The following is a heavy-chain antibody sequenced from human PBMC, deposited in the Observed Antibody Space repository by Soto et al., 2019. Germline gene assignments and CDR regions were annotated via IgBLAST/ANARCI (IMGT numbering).Heavy chain of an antibody. D-gene: IGHD2-15*01. CDR1: GFTFSSHG. CDR2: ISGSGSFT. J-gene: IGHJ6*02. V-gene: IGHV3-23*01. CDR3: AYCRGGSCYSAYYYGLDV. Sequence: GGSLRLSCVASGFTFSSHGMSWVRQAPGKGLQWVSCISGSGSFTYYADSVKGRFTISRDNSKNTLYLQMNSLRAEDTAVYYCAYCRGGSCYSAYYYGLDVWGQGTTVTVSS.